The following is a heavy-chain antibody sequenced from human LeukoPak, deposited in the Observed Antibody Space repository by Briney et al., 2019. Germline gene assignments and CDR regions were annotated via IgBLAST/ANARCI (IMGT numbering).Heavy chain of an antibody. D-gene: IGHD3-10*01. V-gene: IGHV1-18*04. CDR1: GYTFTSYG. CDR3: ARVPLYYYGSGSDRTSAEYFQH. J-gene: IGHJ1*01. Sequence: ASVKVSCKASGYTFTSYGISWVRQAPGQGLEWMGWISAYNGNTNYAQKLQGRVTMTTDTSTSTAYMELRSLRSDDTAVYYCARVPLYYYGSGSDRTSAEYFQHWGQGTLVTVSS. CDR2: ISAYNGNT.